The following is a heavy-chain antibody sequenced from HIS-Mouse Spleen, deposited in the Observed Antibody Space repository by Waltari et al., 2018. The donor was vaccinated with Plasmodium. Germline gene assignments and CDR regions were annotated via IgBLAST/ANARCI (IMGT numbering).Heavy chain of an antibody. CDR1: GFPFSSYG. CDR2: IWYDGSNK. CDR3: AKVAQGTRDAFDI. J-gene: IGHJ3*02. D-gene: IGHD2-8*01. Sequence: QVQLVESGGGVVQPGRSLRLSCAASGFPFSSYGMHWVCQAPGKGLGWVAVIWYDGSNKYYADSVKGRFTISRDNSKNTLYLQMNSLRAEDTAVYYCAKVAQGTRDAFDIWGQGTMVTVSS. V-gene: IGHV3-33*06.